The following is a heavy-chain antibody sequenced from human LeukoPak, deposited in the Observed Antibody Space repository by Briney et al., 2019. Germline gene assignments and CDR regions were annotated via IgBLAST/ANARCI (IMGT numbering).Heavy chain of an antibody. CDR2: ISSSSTYI. D-gene: IGHD3-22*01. J-gene: IGHJ4*02. V-gene: IGHV3-21*01. CDR1: GFTFSRYS. CDR3: VRYYYDSSGYYIDY. Sequence: GGSLRLSCAASGFTFSRYSMNCVRQAPGKGLEWVSSISSSSTYIYYADSVKGRFTISRDKAKNSLYLQMNCLRDEDTAVYYCVRYYYDSSGYYIDYWGQGTLVTVSS.